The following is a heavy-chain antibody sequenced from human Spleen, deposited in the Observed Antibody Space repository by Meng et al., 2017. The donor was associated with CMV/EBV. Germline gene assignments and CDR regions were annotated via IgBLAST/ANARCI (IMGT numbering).Heavy chain of an antibody. CDR3: AKGSIAVPQAYDS. D-gene: IGHD6-19*01. CDR1: GFTFSDYY. CDR2: ISGGAVNT. Sequence: VKLVESWGGLVKPGGSLGLSCAASGFTFSDYYMSWIRQAPGKGLEWVSAISGGAVNTYYADSVKGRFTISRDNYKNTLYLEMNTLRAEDTAIYYCAKGSIAVPQAYDSWGQGTLVTVSS. V-gene: IGHV3-23*04. J-gene: IGHJ4*02.